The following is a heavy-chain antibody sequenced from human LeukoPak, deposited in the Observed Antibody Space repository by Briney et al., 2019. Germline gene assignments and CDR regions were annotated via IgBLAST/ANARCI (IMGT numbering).Heavy chain of an antibody. CDR1: GFTFSSYG. CDR2: ISYDVGKK. Sequence: GRSLRLSCAASGFTFSSYGMHWVRQAPGKGLEWVAVISYDVGKKYYADSVKGRFTISRDNSKNTLYLQMNSLRAEDTAVYYCVRGRERVAATNNWFDPWGQGTLVTVSS. J-gene: IGHJ5*02. CDR3: VRGRERVAATNNWFDP. D-gene: IGHD2-15*01. V-gene: IGHV3-30*03.